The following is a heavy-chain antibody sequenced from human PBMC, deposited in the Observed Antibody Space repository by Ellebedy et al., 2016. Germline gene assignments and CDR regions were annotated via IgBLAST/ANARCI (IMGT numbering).Heavy chain of an antibody. Sequence: GGSLRLXXAASGFTFSSYAMSWVRQAPGKGLEWVSAISGSGGSTYYADSVKGRFTISRDDPKSTLYLQMNNLRAEDTAVYYCAKDRDDAGDFVFDSWGQGTLVTVSS. J-gene: IGHJ4*02. CDR1: GFTFSSYA. D-gene: IGHD4-17*01. CDR3: AKDRDDAGDFVFDS. V-gene: IGHV3-23*01. CDR2: ISGSGGST.